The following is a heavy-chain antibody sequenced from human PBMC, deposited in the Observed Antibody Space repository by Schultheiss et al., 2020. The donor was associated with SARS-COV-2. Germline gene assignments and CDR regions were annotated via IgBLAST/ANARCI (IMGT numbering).Heavy chain of an antibody. V-gene: IGHV3-74*01. CDR1: GFTFSSYW. D-gene: IGHD3-22*01. Sequence: GGSLRLSCAASGFTFSSYWMHWVRQAPGKGLVWVSRINSDGSSTSYADSVKGRFTISRDNAKNTLYLQMNSLRAEDTAVYYCAKVGDSSGYLYYFDYWGQGTLVTVSS. CDR2: INSDGSST. J-gene: IGHJ4*02. CDR3: AKVGDSSGYLYYFDY.